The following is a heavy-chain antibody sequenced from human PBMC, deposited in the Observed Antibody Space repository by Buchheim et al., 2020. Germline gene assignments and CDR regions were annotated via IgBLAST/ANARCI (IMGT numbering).Heavy chain of an antibody. J-gene: IGHJ5*01. Sequence: EVQLVESGGVVVQPGGSLRLSCAASGFTFNDYAMHWVRQAPGKGLEWVSVFNWDGTRTSYADTVQGRFTISRDKRKNSLYMQMNTLRTEDTALYYCAKDEGYGSGSYLDSWGQGTL. V-gene: IGHV3-43D*03. CDR2: FNWDGTRT. CDR3: AKDEGYGSGSYLDS. CDR1: GFTFNDYA. D-gene: IGHD3-10*01.